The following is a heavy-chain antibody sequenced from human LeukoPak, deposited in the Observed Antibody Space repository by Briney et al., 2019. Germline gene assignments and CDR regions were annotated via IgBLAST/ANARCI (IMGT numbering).Heavy chain of an antibody. CDR1: GFTFNNYA. CDR2: ITGNGDST. CDR3: AKTTVTVVYWFDP. V-gene: IGHV3-23*01. D-gene: IGHD3-22*01. Sequence: PGGSLRLSCAASGFTFNNYALNWVRQAPGKGLEWVSSITGNGDSTYYAGSVKGRFTISRDNSQNTLYLQMNNLRADDTAVYYCAKTTVTVVYWFDPWGQGTLVTVSS. J-gene: IGHJ5*02.